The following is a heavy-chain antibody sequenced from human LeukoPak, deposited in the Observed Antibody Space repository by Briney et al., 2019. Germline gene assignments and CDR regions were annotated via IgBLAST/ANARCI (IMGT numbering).Heavy chain of an antibody. J-gene: IGHJ3*02. Sequence: PSETLSLTCTVSGYSISSGYYWGWIRQPPGKGLEWIWSIYHSGSTYYNPSLKSRVTISVDTSKNQFSLKLSSVTAADPAVYYCARDSHITIFGVVDDAFDIWGQGTMVTVSS. CDR2: IYHSGST. CDR3: ARDSHITIFGVVDDAFDI. V-gene: IGHV4-38-2*02. CDR1: GYSISSGYY. D-gene: IGHD3-3*01.